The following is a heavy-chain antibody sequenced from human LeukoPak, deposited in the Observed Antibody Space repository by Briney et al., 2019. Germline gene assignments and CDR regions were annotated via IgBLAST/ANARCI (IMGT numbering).Heavy chain of an antibody. CDR3: ARATHIPYDSSGYYY. V-gene: IGHV4-61*08. J-gene: IGHJ4*02. CDR1: GGPISSGGYY. Sequence: SLTLSLTCTVSGGPISSGGYYWSWIRQPPGKGLEWIGYIYYSGSTNYNPSLKSRVNISVDTSKNQFSLKLSSVTAADTAVYYCARATHIPYDSSGYYYWGQGTLVTVSS. D-gene: IGHD3-22*01. CDR2: IYYSGST.